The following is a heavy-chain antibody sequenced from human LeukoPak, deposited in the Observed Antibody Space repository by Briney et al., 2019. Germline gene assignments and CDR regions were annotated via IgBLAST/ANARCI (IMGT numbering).Heavy chain of an antibody. CDR3: ARDDEDTAMQPFDY. V-gene: IGHV3-23*01. J-gene: IGHJ4*02. D-gene: IGHD5-18*01. CDR1: GFIFSTYA. CDR2: ISGSGERT. Sequence: GGSLRLSCEGSGFIFSTYAMSWVRQAPGKGLEWVSGISGSGERTYYADFVKGRFTISRDNSKNTVYLQMISLRAEDTAVYYCARDDEDTAMQPFDYWGQGTLVTVSS.